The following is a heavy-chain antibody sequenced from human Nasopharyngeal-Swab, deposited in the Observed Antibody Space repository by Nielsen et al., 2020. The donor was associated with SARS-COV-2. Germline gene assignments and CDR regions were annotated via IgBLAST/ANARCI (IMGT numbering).Heavy chain of an antibody. J-gene: IGHJ5*02. CDR1: GGSISSYY. V-gene: IGHV3-7*01. D-gene: IGHD4-11*01. CDR3: AREAHDYSNYRRGTEWFDP. CDR2: IKQGGGET. Sequence: ETLSLTCTVSGGSISSYYWSWVRQAPGKGLEWLATIKQGGGETYYVDSVKGRFTISSDNSKNSVYLQINSLRAEDTAVYYCAREAHDYSNYRRGTEWFDPWGQGTLVTVSS.